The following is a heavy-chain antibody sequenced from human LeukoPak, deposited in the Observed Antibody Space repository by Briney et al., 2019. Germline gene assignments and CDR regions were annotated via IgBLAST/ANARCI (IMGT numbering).Heavy chain of an antibody. D-gene: IGHD6-19*01. Sequence: ASVKVSCKASGYTFTSYDINWVRQATGQGLEWMGWMNPNSGNTGYAQKFQGRVTITRNTSISTAYMELSSLRSEGTAVYYCARGRVAGIVYYYYMDVWGKGTTVTVSS. V-gene: IGHV1-8*03. CDR3: ARGRVAGIVYYYYMDV. CDR1: GYTFTSYD. CDR2: MNPNSGNT. J-gene: IGHJ6*03.